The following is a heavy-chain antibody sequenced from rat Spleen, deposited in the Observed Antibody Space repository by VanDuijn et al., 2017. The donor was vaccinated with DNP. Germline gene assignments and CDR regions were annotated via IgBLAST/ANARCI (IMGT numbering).Heavy chain of an antibody. CDR1: GFSFSKYG. Sequence: EVHLVESGGGLVQPGRSMKLSCAASGFSFSKYGMAWVRQAPAKGLEWVATLSYNGGTPYYRDSVKGRFTISRDNAKSTRYLQMDSLRSEDTATYYCATVLLDYWGQGVMVTVSS. CDR2: LSYNGGTP. J-gene: IGHJ2*01. V-gene: IGHV5-29*01. D-gene: IGHD1-1*01. CDR3: ATVLLDY.